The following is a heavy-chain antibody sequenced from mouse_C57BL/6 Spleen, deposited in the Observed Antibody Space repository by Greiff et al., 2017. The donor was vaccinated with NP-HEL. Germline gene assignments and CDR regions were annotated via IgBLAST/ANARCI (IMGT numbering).Heavy chain of an antibody. V-gene: IGHV1-81*01. CDR1: GYTFTSYG. Sequence: VQVVESGAELARPGASVKLSCKASGYTFTSYGISWVKQRTGQGLEWIGEIYPRSGNTYYNEKFKGKATLTADKSSSTAYMELRSLTSEDSAVYFCASHYYGSSYWYFDVWGTGTTVTVSS. CDR2: IYPRSGNT. CDR3: ASHYYGSSYWYFDV. J-gene: IGHJ1*03. D-gene: IGHD1-1*01.